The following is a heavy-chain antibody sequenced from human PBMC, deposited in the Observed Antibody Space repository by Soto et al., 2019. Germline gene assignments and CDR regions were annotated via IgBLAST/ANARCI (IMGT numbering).Heavy chain of an antibody. Sequence: QVQLQQWGAGLLKPSETLSLTCAVYGGSFSGYDWTWIRQPPGTGLEWIGEINHSGSTNYNPSLKXRLTXSXNTSKNQFSLKLTSVTAADTAVYYCARDKITGLFDYWGQGTLVTVSS. CDR1: GGSFSGYD. CDR2: INHSGST. CDR3: ARDKITGLFDY. J-gene: IGHJ4*02. D-gene: IGHD2-8*02. V-gene: IGHV4-34*01.